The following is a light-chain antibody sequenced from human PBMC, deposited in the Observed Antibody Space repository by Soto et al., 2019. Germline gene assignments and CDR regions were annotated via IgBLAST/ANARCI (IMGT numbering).Light chain of an antibody. CDR3: QQSYSTPPLT. CDR1: QTISMY. CDR2: AAS. V-gene: IGKV1-39*01. Sequence: DIQMNQSPSSLSASVGDRVTITCRASQTISMYLNWYQQKPGKAPILLISAASSLESGVPSRFSGSRSGTEFTLTISSLQPEDCATYYCQQSYSTPPLTFGGGTKVEIK. J-gene: IGKJ4*01.